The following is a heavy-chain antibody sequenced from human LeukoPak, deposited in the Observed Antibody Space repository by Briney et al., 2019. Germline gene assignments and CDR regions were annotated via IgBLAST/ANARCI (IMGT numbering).Heavy chain of an antibody. D-gene: IGHD3/OR15-3a*01. J-gene: IGHJ6*03. Sequence: SETLSLTCTVSGGSISSGRYYWGWIRQPPGKGLEWIGPIFYSGSTNYNPSLKRRVSIAVDTSNNQFSLRLSSVTAADTAVYYCARQPRDFLTGSYRRSYYYSYMDVWGNGATVTVSS. CDR1: GGSISSGRYY. CDR2: IFYSGST. V-gene: IGHV4-39*01. CDR3: ARQPRDFLTGSYRRSYYYSYMDV.